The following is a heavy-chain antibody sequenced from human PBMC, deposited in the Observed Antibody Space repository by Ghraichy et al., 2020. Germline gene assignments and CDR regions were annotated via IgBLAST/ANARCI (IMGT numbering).Heavy chain of an antibody. D-gene: IGHD3-16*01. CDR1: GFTFSDYG. J-gene: IGHJ4*02. CDR3: AKPSQSFGYRDFFDY. V-gene: IGHV3-30*02. CDR2: IRYDASNK. Sequence: GGSLRLSCVVSGFTFSDYGMHWVRQAPGKGLEWVGFIRYDASNKYYADSVKGRFTHSRDSSKNTLYQQMNILRPEDTALYFCAKPSQSFGYRDFFDYWGQGTLVTVSS.